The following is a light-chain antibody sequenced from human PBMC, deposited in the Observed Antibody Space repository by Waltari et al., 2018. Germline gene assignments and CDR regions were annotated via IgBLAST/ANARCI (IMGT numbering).Light chain of an antibody. CDR1: SGHSTYA. CDR3: QALGTGIV. Sequence: QLVLTQSPSASASLGASVKLTCTLSSGHSTYAIAWHQQQPEKGPRYLMKLNSDGTYTKGDGIPDRFSGSSSAAERYLTISSLQSEDAADYHCQALGTGIVFGTGTKVTVL. CDR2: LNSDGTY. J-gene: IGLJ1*01. V-gene: IGLV4-69*01.